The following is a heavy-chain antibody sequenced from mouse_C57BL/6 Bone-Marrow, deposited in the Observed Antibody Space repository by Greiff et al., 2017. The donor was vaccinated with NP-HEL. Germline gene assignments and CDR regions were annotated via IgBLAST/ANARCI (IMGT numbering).Heavy chain of an antibody. V-gene: IGHV1-81*01. D-gene: IGHD2-5*01. J-gene: IGHJ2*01. CDR1: GYTFTSYG. CDR2: IYPRSGNT. Sequence: QVQLQQSGAELARPGASVKLSCKASGYTFTSYGISWVKQRTGQGLEWIGEIYPRSGNTYYNEKFKGKATLTADKSSSTAYMELRSLTSEDSAGYFCARSYSNYSYYFDYWGQGTTLTVSS. CDR3: ARSYSNYSYYFDY.